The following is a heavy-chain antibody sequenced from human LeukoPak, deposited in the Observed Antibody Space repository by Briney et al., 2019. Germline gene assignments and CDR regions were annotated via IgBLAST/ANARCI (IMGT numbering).Heavy chain of an antibody. D-gene: IGHD2-21*02. V-gene: IGHV4-34*01. Sequence: SETLSLTCAVYGVSFSGDYWSWIRQPPGKGLEWIGEINHSGSTNYNPSLKSRVTISVDTSKNQFSLKLSSVTAADTAVYYCARGHHTARFDPWGQGTLVTVSS. CDR3: ARGHHTARFDP. CDR2: INHSGST. CDR1: GVSFSGDY. J-gene: IGHJ5*02.